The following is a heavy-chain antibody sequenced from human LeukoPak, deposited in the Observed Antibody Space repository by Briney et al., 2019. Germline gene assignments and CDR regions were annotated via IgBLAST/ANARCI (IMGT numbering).Heavy chain of an antibody. D-gene: IGHD3-22*01. V-gene: IGHV1-18*01. CDR2: ISAYNGNT. CDR1: GYTFTSYG. Sequence: ASVKVSCKASGYTFTSYGISWVRQAPGQGLEWMGWISAYNGNTNYAQKPQGRVTMTTDTSTSTAYMELRSLRSDDTAVYYCAREGQYYYDSSGYAHDAFDIWGQGTMVTVSS. J-gene: IGHJ3*02. CDR3: AREGQYYYDSSGYAHDAFDI.